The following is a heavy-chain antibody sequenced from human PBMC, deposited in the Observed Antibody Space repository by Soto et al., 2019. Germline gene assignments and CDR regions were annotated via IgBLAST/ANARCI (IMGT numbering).Heavy chain of an antibody. Sequence: EVQLVESGGGLVQPGGSLRLSCAASGFTFSDHFMDWVRQAPGKGLEWVGRSRNKANSYSTEYAASVKGRFTVSRADSMNSLYLQMNSLRTEDTAVYYCTRDLLRGRGIDVWGQGTTVAVSS. V-gene: IGHV3-72*01. D-gene: IGHD4-17*01. J-gene: IGHJ6*02. CDR3: TRDLLRGRGIDV. CDR1: GFTFSDHF. CDR2: SRNKANSYST.